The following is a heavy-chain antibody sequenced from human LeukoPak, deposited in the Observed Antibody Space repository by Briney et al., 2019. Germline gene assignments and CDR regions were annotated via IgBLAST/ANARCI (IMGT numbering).Heavy chain of an antibody. Sequence: ASVKVSCKASGYTFTGYYMHWVRQAPGHGLEWMGWINPNSGDTKYSQKFQGRVTMTRDTSIRTAYMGLTRLRSDDTAVYYCATQRGSYLWGTDFDYWGQGTLVTVSS. CDR1: GYTFTGYY. CDR2: INPNSGDT. CDR3: ATQRGSYLWGTDFDY. J-gene: IGHJ4*02. D-gene: IGHD3-16*01. V-gene: IGHV1-2*02.